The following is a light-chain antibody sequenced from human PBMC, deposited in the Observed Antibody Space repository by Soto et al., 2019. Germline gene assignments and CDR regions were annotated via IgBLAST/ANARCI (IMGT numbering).Light chain of an antibody. CDR3: LQKYFYPLT. Sequence: AIQMTQSPSPLSASVGDRVTITCRASQGIRNDLDWFQQKPGKAPKLLIYAASNLQSGVPARFSGSGSGTDFTLTISSLQPEDFATYYCLQKYFYPLTFGPGTKVDIK. CDR2: AAS. V-gene: IGKV1-6*01. J-gene: IGKJ3*01. CDR1: QGIRND.